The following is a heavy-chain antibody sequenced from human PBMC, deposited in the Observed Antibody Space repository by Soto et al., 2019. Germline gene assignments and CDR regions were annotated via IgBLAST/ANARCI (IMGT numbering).Heavy chain of an antibody. D-gene: IGHD4-17*01. CDR2: ISYDGSNK. J-gene: IGHJ4*02. CDR1: GFTFSSYG. V-gene: IGHV3-30*03. Sequence: QVQLVESGGGVVQPGRSLRLSCAASGFTFSSYGMHWVRQAPGKGLEWVAVISYDGSNKYYADSVKGRFTISRDNSKNTLYLQMTSLRAEDTAVYYCARETTVTIGNHFDYWGQGTLVTVSS. CDR3: ARETTVTIGNHFDY.